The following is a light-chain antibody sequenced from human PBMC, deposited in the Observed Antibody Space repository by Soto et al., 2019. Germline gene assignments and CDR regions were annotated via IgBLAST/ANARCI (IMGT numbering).Light chain of an antibody. V-gene: IGKV3D-15*01. Sequence: EIVTTQSPATLSVSPGERATLSCRASQSVSSNLAWYQQTPGQAPRLXXYGASTRANGIPARFSGSGSGTELTLTISSLQSEDFAAYSCQQYNNWPPITFGQGTRLEIK. J-gene: IGKJ5*01. CDR3: QQYNNWPPIT. CDR1: QSVSSN. CDR2: GAS.